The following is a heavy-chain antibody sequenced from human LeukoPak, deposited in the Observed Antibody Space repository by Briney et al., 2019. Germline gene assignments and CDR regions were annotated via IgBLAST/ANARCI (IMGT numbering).Heavy chain of an antibody. J-gene: IGHJ6*03. CDR1: GGTFSSYA. Sequence: ASVKVSCKASGGTFSSYAISWVRQAPGQGLEWMGRIIPIFGTANYAQKFQGRVTITTDESTSTAYMELSSLRSEDTAVYYCASGGDSSGYYYYYYYYMDVWGKGTTVTVSS. CDR2: IIPIFGTA. D-gene: IGHD3-22*01. V-gene: IGHV1-69*05. CDR3: ASGGDSSGYYYYYYYYMDV.